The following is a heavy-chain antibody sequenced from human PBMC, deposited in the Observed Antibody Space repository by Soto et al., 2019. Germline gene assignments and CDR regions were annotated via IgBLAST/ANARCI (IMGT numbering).Heavy chain of an antibody. Sequence: QVQLVQSGAEVKMPGSSVRVSCKASGGTFSSYTVSWVRQAPGQGLEWMGQIIPVFGTKTYAQKFQGRVTMTADESTSTASMEVNSLKTDDTAVNYFAIDIGDYPSFDYWVQGTLVSVS. D-gene: IGHD4-17*01. CDR1: GGTFSSYT. J-gene: IGHJ4*02. CDR2: IIPVFGTK. V-gene: IGHV1-69*01. CDR3: AIDIGDYPSFDY.